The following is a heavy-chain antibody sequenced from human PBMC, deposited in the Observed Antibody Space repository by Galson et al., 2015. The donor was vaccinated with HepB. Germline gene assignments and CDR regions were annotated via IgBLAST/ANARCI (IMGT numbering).Heavy chain of an antibody. J-gene: IGHJ4*02. CDR3: AQAADTSSSDESGAFDY. CDR1: GGSFSGHY. V-gene: IGHV4-34*01. Sequence: CAVYGGSFSGHYWSWIRQPPGKGLEWIGEISHSGSTNYNPSLKSRVSISVDTPKNQFSLKLRSVTAADTAVYYCAQAADTSSSDESGAFDYWGQGTLVTVSS. CDR2: ISHSGST. D-gene: IGHD6-6*01.